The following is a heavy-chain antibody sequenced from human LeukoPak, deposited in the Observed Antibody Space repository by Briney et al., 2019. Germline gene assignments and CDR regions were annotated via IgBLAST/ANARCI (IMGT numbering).Heavy chain of an antibody. V-gene: IGHV3-23*01. CDR3: AKGEYYDFWSGYQPQSCYGMDV. D-gene: IGHD3-3*01. CDR1: GFTFSSYA. CDR2: ISGSGGST. Sequence: PGGSLRLSCAASGFTFSSYAMSWVRQAPGKGLEWVSAISGSGGSTYYADSVKGRFTISRDNSKNTLYLQMNSLRAEDTAVYYCAKGEYYDFWSGYQPQSCYGMDVWGQGTTVTVSS. J-gene: IGHJ6*02.